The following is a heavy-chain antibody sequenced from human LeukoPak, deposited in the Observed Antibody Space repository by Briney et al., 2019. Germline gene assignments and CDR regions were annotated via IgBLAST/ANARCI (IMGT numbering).Heavy chain of an antibody. Sequence: PSETLSLTCTVSGGSISSYYWSWIRQPPGKGLEWIGYIYYSGSTNYNPSLKSRVTISVDTSKNQFSLKLSSVTAADTAVYYCAXXXYDSSGYYLSNWFDPWGQGTLVTVSS. D-gene: IGHD3-22*01. V-gene: IGHV4-59*01. CDR1: GGSISSYY. CDR2: IYYSGST. J-gene: IGHJ5*02. CDR3: AXXXYDSSGYYLSNWFDP.